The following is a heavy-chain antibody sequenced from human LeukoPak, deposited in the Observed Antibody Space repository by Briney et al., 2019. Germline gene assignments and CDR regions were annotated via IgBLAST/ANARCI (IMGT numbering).Heavy chain of an antibody. J-gene: IGHJ4*02. D-gene: IGHD3-10*01. V-gene: IGHV3-23*01. Sequence: GGSLRLSCAASGFTFSSYAMSWVRQAPGKGLEWVPAISGSGGSTYYADSVKGRFTISRDNSKNTLYLQMNSLRAEDTAVYYCAKGYGSGSLHFDYWGQGTLVTVSS. CDR3: AKGYGSGSLHFDY. CDR1: GFTFSSYA. CDR2: ISGSGGST.